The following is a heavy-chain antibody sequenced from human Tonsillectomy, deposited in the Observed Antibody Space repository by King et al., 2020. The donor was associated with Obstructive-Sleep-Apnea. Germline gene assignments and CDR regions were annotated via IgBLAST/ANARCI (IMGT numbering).Heavy chain of an antibody. D-gene: IGHD5-12*01. CDR2: ISAGGQDT. Sequence: VQLVESGGGSVQPGGSLRLSCAASGLPVKSYVTTHYALNWVRQGPGRGLEWVSGISAGGQDTFYAGSVRGRFFISRDNSLNTCSLQMNNLTVDDTAIYCCAKDIGKWRTSYYGMDVWGQGTTVTVSS. CDR1: GLPVKSYV. V-gene: IGHV3-NL1*01. CDR3: AKDIGKWRTSYYGMDV. J-gene: IGHJ6*02.